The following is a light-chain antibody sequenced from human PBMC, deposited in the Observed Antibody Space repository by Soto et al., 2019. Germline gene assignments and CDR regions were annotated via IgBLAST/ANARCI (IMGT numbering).Light chain of an antibody. CDR2: ANN. Sequence: QSVLTQPPSVSGTPGQRVSISCSGSRSNIGINDVDCYHQLPRTTPKVLIYANNQRRSGVPARFSGSKSCTTASLAINWLLPDDEDDYYCGAWHDSLNTLVFGGGTKLTVL. CDR3: GAWHDSLNTLV. J-gene: IGLJ2*01. CDR1: RSNIGIND. V-gene: IGLV1-44*01.